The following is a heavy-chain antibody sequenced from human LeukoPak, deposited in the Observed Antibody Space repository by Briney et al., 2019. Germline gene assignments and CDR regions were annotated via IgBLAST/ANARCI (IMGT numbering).Heavy chain of an antibody. Sequence: PGGSLRLSCAASGFTFSSYSMNWVRQAPGKGLEWVSVIYSGGSTYYADSVKGRFTISRDNSKNTLCLQMNSLRAEDTAVYYCARDPQYSSSWNFDYWGQGTLVTVSS. CDR3: ARDPQYSSSWNFDY. V-gene: IGHV3-66*02. J-gene: IGHJ4*02. CDR2: IYSGGST. CDR1: GFTFSSYS. D-gene: IGHD6-13*01.